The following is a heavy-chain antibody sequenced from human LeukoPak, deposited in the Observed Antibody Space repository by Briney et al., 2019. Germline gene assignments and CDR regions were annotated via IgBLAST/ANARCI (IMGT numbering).Heavy chain of an antibody. CDR2: ISGNGGST. Sequence: PGGSLRLSCAASGFTFRSYVMSWVRQAPGKGLEWVSAISGNGGSTYYADSVKGRFTISRDNSKNTLYLQMNSLRAEDTAVYYCAKGEREWLLKQYYFDYWGQGTLVTVSS. D-gene: IGHD3-3*01. V-gene: IGHV3-23*01. CDR1: GFTFRSYV. CDR3: AKGEREWLLKQYYFDY. J-gene: IGHJ4*02.